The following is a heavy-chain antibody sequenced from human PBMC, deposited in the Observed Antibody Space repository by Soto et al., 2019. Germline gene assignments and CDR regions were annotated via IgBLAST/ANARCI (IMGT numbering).Heavy chain of an antibody. CDR1: GFSLTTDRVG. D-gene: IGHD2-15*01. CDR3: AHAYGGSSLY. J-gene: IGHJ4*02. V-gene: IGHV2-5*02. CDR2: IYWDDSK. Sequence: QITLKESGPTLVKPTQTLTLTFTFSGFSLTTDRVGVGWIRQPPGEALEWLAVIYWDDSKTYRPSLESRLNITKDTSKIQVTLTMTNMDSLDTATYYGAHAYGGSSLYWGQVTLVTVSA.